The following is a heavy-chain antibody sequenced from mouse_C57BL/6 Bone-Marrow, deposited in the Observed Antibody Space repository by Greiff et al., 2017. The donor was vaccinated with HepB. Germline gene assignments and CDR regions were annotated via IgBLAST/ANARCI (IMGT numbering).Heavy chain of an antibody. CDR1: GFNIKNTY. CDR3: AGGAYYYGPWFAY. J-gene: IGHJ3*01. D-gene: IGHD1-1*01. Sequence: EVQLQESVAELVRPGASVKLSCTASGFNIKNTYMHWVKQRPEQGLEWIGRIDPANGNTKYAPKFQGKATITADTSSNTAYLQLSSLTSEDTAIYYCAGGAYYYGPWFAYWGQGTLVTVSA. CDR2: IDPANGNT. V-gene: IGHV14-3*01.